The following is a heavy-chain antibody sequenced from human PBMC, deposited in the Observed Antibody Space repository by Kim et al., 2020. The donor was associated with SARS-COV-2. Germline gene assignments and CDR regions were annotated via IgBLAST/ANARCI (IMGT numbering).Heavy chain of an antibody. J-gene: IGHJ4*02. D-gene: IGHD3-22*01. Sequence: KFKGRVTMTEDTSTDTAYMELSSLRSEDTAVYYCATQRASYYYDSSELDYWGQGTLVTVSS. V-gene: IGHV1-24*01. CDR3: ATQRASYYYDSSELDY.